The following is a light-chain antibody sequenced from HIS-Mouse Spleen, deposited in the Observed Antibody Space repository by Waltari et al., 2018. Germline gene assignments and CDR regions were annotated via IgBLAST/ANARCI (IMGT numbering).Light chain of an antibody. CDR3: CSYAGSSPYVV. J-gene: IGLJ2*01. Sequence: QSALTQPASVSGSPGQSITIPCTGTSSDVGSYNLVPWYQQHPGKAPKLMIYEGSKRPSGVSNRFSGSKSGNTASLTISGLQAEDEADYYCCSYAGSSPYVVFGGGTKLTVL. CDR2: EGS. V-gene: IGLV2-23*01. CDR1: SSDVGSYNL.